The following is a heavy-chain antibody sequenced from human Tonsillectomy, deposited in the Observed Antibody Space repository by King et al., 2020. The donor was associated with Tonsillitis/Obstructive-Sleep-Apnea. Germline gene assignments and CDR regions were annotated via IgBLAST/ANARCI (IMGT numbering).Heavy chain of an antibody. CDR1: GGSITSSGHY. CDR3: AVGGYSGD. Sequence: QLQESGPGLVKPSETLSLTCTVSGGSITSSGHYWNWIRQPPGQGLEWIGSISYSGSTYYNPSLKSRINISADTSKNQFSLKLTSVTAADTAVYYCAVGGYSGDWGQGTLVTVSS. D-gene: IGHD5-12*01. J-gene: IGHJ4*02. V-gene: IGHV4-39*01. CDR2: ISYSGST.